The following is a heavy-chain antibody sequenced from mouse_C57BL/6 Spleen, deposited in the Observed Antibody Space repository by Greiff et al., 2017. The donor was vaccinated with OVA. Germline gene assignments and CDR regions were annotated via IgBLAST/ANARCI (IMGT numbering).Heavy chain of an antibody. V-gene: IGHV5-17*01. Sequence: EVQVVESGGGLVKPGGSLKLSCAASGFTFSDSGMHWVRQAPEKGLEWVAYISSGSSTIYYADTVKGRFTISRDNAKNTLFLQMTSLRSEDTAMYYCANTAQATLYPMDYWGQGTSVTVSS. CDR2: ISSGSSTI. D-gene: IGHD3-2*02. J-gene: IGHJ4*01. CDR3: ANTAQATLYPMDY. CDR1: GFTFSDSG.